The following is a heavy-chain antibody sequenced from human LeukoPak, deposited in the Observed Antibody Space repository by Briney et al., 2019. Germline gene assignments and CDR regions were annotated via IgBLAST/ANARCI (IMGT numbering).Heavy chain of an antibody. CDR1: GGTFSSYA. D-gene: IGHD4-17*01. CDR2: IIPILGIA. J-gene: IGHJ4*02. CDR3: TFYGDYLTPSYDY. Sequence: SVKVSCKASGGTFSSYAISWVRQAPGQGLEWVGRIIPILGIANYAQKFQGRVTITAGKSTSTAYMELSSLRSEDTAVYYCTFYGDYLTPSYDYWGQGTVVTVSS. V-gene: IGHV1-69*04.